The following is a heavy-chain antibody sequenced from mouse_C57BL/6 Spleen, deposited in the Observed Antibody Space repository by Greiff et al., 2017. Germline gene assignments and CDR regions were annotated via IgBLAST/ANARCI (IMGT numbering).Heavy chain of an antibody. CDR2: IDPENGDT. J-gene: IGHJ3*01. D-gene: IGHD2-4*01. CDR1: GFNIKDDY. Sequence: VQLKESGAELVRPGASVKLSCTASGFNIKDDYMHWVKQRPEQGLEWIGWIDPENGDTEYASKFQGKATITADTSSNTAYLQLSSLTSEDTAVYYCTFYYDYGFAYWGQGTLVTVSA. V-gene: IGHV14-4*01. CDR3: TFYYDYGFAY.